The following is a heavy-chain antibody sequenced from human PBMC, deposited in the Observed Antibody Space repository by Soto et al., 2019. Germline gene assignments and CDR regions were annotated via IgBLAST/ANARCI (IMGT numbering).Heavy chain of an antibody. V-gene: IGHV3-53*04. J-gene: IGHJ6*03. Sequence: GGSLRLSCATSGFTFSSNYMSWVRQAPGKGLEWVSVIYSGGSTYYADSVKGRFTISRHNSKNTLYLQMNSLRAEDTAVYYCASVRITIFGVAGYYYYYMDVWGKGTTVTVSS. CDR3: ASVRITIFGVAGYYYYYMDV. CDR1: GFTFSSNY. D-gene: IGHD3-3*01. CDR2: IYSGGST.